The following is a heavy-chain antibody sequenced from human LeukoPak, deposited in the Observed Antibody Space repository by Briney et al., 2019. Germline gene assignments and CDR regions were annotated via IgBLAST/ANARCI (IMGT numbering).Heavy chain of an antibody. Sequence: GASVKVSCKASGYTFTSYYMHWVRQAPGQGLEWMGIINPSGGSTSYAQKFQGRVTMTRDMSTSTVYMGLSSLRSEDTAVYYCARGYGEYCSGGSCYSEEYYFDYWGQGTLVTVSS. CDR1: GYTFTSYY. V-gene: IGHV1-46*01. D-gene: IGHD2-15*01. J-gene: IGHJ4*02. CDR2: INPSGGST. CDR3: ARGYGEYCSGGSCYSEEYYFDY.